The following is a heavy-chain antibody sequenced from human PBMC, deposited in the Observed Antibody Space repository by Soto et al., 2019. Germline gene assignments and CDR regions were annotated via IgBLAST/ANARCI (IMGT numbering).Heavy chain of an antibody. J-gene: IGHJ4*02. CDR1: GYTFTSYG. V-gene: IGHV1-8*01. CDR3: ARADRYGSGSYYFDY. Sequence: QVPLVQSGAELKKPGASVKVSCKASGYTFTSYGVNWVRQAAGQGLEWMGWMNPNTGNTGYAQKFQGRVTMTRNTSISTAYMELSSLTSEDTAVYYCARADRYGSGSYYFDYWGQGTLVTVSS. CDR2: MNPNTGNT. D-gene: IGHD3-10*01.